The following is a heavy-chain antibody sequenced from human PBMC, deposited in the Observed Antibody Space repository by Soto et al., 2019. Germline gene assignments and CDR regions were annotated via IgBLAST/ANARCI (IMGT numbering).Heavy chain of an antibody. J-gene: IGHJ4*02. D-gene: IGHD4-17*01. CDR3: ARRYGGTPDY. CDR1: DSSNRGGC. CDR2: IYYTGTT. V-gene: IGHV4-59*08. Sequence: SETLCLTCTVADSSNRGGCWSWIRQPPGKGLEWIGYIYYTGTTNYNPSLKSRVTMSVDTSKNQFYLKLSSVTAADTAVYDCARRYGGTPDYWGQGTLVTVSS.